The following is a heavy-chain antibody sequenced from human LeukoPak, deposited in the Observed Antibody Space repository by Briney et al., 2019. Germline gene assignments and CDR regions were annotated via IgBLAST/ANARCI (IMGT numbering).Heavy chain of an antibody. CDR1: GFTVSSNY. D-gene: IGHD1-26*01. CDR2: IYSGGST. Sequence: GGSLRLSCAASGFTVSSNYMSWVRQAPGKGLEWVSVIYSGGSTYYADSVKGRFTISRDNSKNTLYLQVNSLRAEDTAVYYCARDGIVGAFDIWGQGTMVTVSS. V-gene: IGHV3-66*01. J-gene: IGHJ3*02. CDR3: ARDGIVGAFDI.